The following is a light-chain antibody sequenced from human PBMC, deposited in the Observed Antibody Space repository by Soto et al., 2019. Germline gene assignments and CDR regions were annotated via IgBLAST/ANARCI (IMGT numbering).Light chain of an antibody. V-gene: IGKV1-5*03. CDR3: QQYHKWPIT. CDR1: QTISSW. J-gene: IGKJ5*01. Sequence: DIQMTQSPSTLSGSVGDRVTITCRASQTISSWLAWYQQKPGKAPKLLIYKASTLKSGVPSRFSGSGSGTEFTLTISSLQSEDFAVYYCQQYHKWPITFGQGTRLEIK. CDR2: KAS.